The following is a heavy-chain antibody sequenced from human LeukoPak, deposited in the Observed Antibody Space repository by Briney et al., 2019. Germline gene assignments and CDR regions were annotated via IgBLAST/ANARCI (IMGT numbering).Heavy chain of an antibody. CDR3: AKEIWPTVTTPGHTHFDY. J-gene: IGHJ4*02. D-gene: IGHD4-17*01. Sequence: GGSLRLSCVASGFTFSDYWMSWVRQAPGKGLEWVSAISGSGGSTYYADSVKGRFTISRDNSKNTLCLQMNSLRAEDTAVYYCAKEIWPTVTTPGHTHFDYWGQGTLVTVSS. CDR1: GFTFSDYW. V-gene: IGHV3-23*01. CDR2: ISGSGGST.